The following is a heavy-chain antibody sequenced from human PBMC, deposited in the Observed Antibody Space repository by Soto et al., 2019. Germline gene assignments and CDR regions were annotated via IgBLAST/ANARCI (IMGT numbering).Heavy chain of an antibody. V-gene: IGHV3-48*01. CDR3: TTVFEY. D-gene: IGHD1-1*01. Sequence: GGSLRLSCAASGFSFSTYNMDWVRQAPGKGPEWIAYISTTSFTIYYADSVKGRFTISRDNDRNSLYLEMNSLRAEDTAVYYCTTVFEYWGQGTLVTVS. J-gene: IGHJ4*02. CDR2: ISTTSFTI. CDR1: GFSFSTYN.